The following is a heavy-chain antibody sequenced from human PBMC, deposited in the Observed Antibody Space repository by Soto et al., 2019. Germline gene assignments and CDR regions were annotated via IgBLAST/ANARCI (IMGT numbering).Heavy chain of an antibody. D-gene: IGHD3-16*01. V-gene: IGHV1-69*01. CDR3: ARPFQSWPGGWYFDL. Sequence: QVQQVQSGAEVKKPGSSVKVSCKASGGTFSSYSINWVRQAPGQGLEWMGGIIPIFGTANYAQKFQGRVTLTADESTSTAHMELSSLRNEDTAVYYCARPFQSWPGGWYFDLWGRGTLVTVSS. CDR2: IIPIFGTA. CDR1: GGTFSSYS. J-gene: IGHJ2*01.